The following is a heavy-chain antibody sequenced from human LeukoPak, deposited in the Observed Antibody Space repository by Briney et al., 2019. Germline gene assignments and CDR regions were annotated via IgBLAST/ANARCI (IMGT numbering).Heavy chain of an antibody. J-gene: IGHJ6*03. CDR2: IIPIFGTA. D-gene: IGHD2-15*01. V-gene: IGHV1-69*05. Sequence: ASVKVSCKASGGTFSSYAISWVRQAPGQGLEWMGGIIPIFGTANYAQKFQGRVTIITDESTSTAYMELSSLRSEDTAVYYCARHPYCSGGSSLDYYYYYMDVWGKGTTVTVSS. CDR3: ARHPYCSGGSSLDYYYYYMDV. CDR1: GGTFSSYA.